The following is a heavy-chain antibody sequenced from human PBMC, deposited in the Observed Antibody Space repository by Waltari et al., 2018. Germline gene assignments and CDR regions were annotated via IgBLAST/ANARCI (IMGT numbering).Heavy chain of an antibody. Sequence: EVQLVESGGDLVQPGGSLRLSCAASGFAFSSDWITWVRQTPGKGLVWVSRIYTGASDTYYADSVKGRFTISRDNAKNTLYLQMNSLRVEDTAVYYCTRGGVGYGNFEYWGLGTLVTVSS. CDR3: TRGGVGYGNFEY. CDR1: GFAFSSDW. J-gene: IGHJ4*02. CDR2: IYTGASDT. V-gene: IGHV3-74*01. D-gene: IGHD5-12*01.